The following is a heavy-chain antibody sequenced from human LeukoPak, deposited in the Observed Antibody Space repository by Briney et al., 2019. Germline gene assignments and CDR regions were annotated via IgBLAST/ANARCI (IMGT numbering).Heavy chain of an antibody. CDR2: INPNSGGT. Sequence: ASVKASCKAPGYTFTGYYMHWVRQAPGQGLEWMGWINPNSGGTNYAQKFQGRVTMTRDTSISTAYMELSRLRSDDTAVYYCAGSTVTTESGAFDIWGQGTMVTVSS. CDR3: AGSTVTTESGAFDI. V-gene: IGHV1-2*02. J-gene: IGHJ3*02. CDR1: GYTFTGYY. D-gene: IGHD4-17*01.